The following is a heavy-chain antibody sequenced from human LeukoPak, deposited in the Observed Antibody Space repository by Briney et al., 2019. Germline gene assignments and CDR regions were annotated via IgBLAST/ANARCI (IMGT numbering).Heavy chain of an antibody. CDR3: ARTPIYYYDSSGYYYD. D-gene: IGHD3-22*01. J-gene: IGHJ4*02. CDR2: INHNGNVN. Sequence: GGSLRLSCAASGFTFSSYWMNWARQAPGKGLEWVASINHNGNVNYYVDSVKGRFTISRDNAKNSLYLQMNSLRAEDTAVYYCARTPIYYYDSSGYYYDWGQGTLVTVSS. CDR1: GFTFSSYW. V-gene: IGHV3-7*01.